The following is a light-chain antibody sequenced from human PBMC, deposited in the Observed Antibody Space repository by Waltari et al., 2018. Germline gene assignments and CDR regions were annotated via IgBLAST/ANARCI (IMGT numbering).Light chain of an antibody. CDR1: SLRSSY. J-gene: IGLJ3*02. CDR3: FSRDSSGNLGV. V-gene: IGLV3-19*01. CDR2: GKT. Sequence: SSELTQDPAVSVALGQTVRITCQGASLRSSYASWYQQKPGQAPVLVIYGKTNRPSGIPDLFSGSTSRNTASLTSTGAQAEDEADYYCFSRDSSGNLGVFGGGTKLTVL.